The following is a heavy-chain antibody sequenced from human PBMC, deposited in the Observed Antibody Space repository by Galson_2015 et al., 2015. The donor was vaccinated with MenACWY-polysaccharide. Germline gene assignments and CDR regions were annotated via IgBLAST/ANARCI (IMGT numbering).Heavy chain of an antibody. V-gene: IGHV4-61*02. D-gene: IGHD3-16*01. Sequence: TLSLTCIVSGGSISSGSYYWSWIRQPAGKGLEWIGRICTSGSTNYNPSLKSRVTISVDTSKNQFSLKLSSVTAADTAVYYCARATFGLYGMDIWGQGTTVTVSS. CDR3: ARATFGLYGMDI. J-gene: IGHJ6*02. CDR2: ICTSGST. CDR1: GGSISSGSYY.